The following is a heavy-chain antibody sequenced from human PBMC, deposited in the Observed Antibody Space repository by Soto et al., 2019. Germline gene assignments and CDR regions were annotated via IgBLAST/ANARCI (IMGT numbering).Heavy chain of an antibody. D-gene: IGHD3-22*01. V-gene: IGHV4-39*01. Sequence: QLQLQESGPGLVKPSETLSLTCTVSGGSISSSSYYWGWIRQPPGKGLEWIGSIYYSGSTYYNPSLKSRVTISVDTSKNQFSLKLSSVTAADTAVYYCARLKYYYDSSGYYYAGNDAFDIWGQGTMVTVSS. J-gene: IGHJ3*02. CDR3: ARLKYYYDSSGYYYAGNDAFDI. CDR1: GGSISSSSYY. CDR2: IYYSGST.